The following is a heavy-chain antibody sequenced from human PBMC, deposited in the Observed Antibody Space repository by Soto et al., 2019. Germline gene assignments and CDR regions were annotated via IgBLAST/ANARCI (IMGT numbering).Heavy chain of an antibody. J-gene: IGHJ4*02. CDR1: GYTFTGYF. CDR2: INPNSGDT. V-gene: IGHV1-2*02. Sequence: GASVKVSCKASGYTFTGYFMHGVRQAPGQGLEWMGWINPNSGDTNYAQKFQGRVTMTRDMSISTAYMELRRLTSDDTAVYYCARVRTYYDSSGSLDYWGQGTLVTVSS. CDR3: ARVRTYYDSSGSLDY. D-gene: IGHD3-22*01.